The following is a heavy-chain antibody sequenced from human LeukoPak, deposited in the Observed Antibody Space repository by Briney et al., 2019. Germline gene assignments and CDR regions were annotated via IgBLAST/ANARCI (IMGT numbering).Heavy chain of an antibody. V-gene: IGHV4-59*01. J-gene: IGHJ4*02. D-gene: IGHD6-25*01. CDR2: IYYSGST. CDR1: GGSISSYY. Sequence: TSETLSLTCTVSGGSISSYYWSWIRQPPGKGLEWIGYIYYSGSTNYNPSLKSRVTISVDTSKNQFSLKLSSVTAADTAVYYCARGGLGLPWAAGFDYWGQGTLVTVSS. CDR3: ARGGLGLPWAAGFDY.